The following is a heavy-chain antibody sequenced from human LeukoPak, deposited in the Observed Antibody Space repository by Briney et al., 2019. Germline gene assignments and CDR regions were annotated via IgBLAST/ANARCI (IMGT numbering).Heavy chain of an antibody. CDR2: IWYDGSNK. V-gene: IGHV3-33*01. Sequence: PGRSLRLSCAVSGFTFSSYGMHWVRQAPGKGLEWVAVIWYDGSNKYYADSVKGRFTISRDNSKNTLYLQMNSLRAEDTAVYYCARASGSYDYWGQGTLVTVSS. J-gene: IGHJ4*02. D-gene: IGHD1-26*01. CDR3: ARASGSYDY. CDR1: GFTFSSYG.